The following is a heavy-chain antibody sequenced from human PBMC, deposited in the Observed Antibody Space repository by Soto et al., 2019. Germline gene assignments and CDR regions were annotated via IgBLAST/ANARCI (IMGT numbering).Heavy chain of an antibody. CDR1: AGSISSDTW. D-gene: IGHD3-3*01. CDR3: ANNGFYLIEY. Sequence: QVQLQESGPGLVKPSGTLSLTCAVSAGSISSDTWWSWVRQPPGKELEWIGEISHSAWTNYNPSLKCRVIISVDKSNYQISLQLNSVTAGDTAVYYCANNGFYLIEYWGQGTLVTVSS. CDR2: ISHSAWT. V-gene: IGHV4-4*02. J-gene: IGHJ4*02.